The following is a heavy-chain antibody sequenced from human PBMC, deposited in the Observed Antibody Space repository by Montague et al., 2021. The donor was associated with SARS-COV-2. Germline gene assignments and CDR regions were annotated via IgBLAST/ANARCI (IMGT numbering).Heavy chain of an antibody. CDR3: AKDIDGHSSAFDY. CDR1: GFTFDDYA. Sequence: SLRLSCAASGFTFDDYAMHWVWQAPGKGLEWVSGISWNSGSIDYADSVKGRFTISRDNAKNSLYLQMNSLRAEDTALYYCAKDIDGHSSAFDYWGQGTLVTVSS. J-gene: IGHJ4*02. D-gene: IGHD6-25*01. CDR2: ISWNSGSI. V-gene: IGHV3-9*01.